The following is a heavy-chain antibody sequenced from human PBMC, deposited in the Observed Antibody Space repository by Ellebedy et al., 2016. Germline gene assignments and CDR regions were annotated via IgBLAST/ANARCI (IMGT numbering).Heavy chain of an antibody. Sequence: GGSLRLSCAASGFTFSSYAMHWVRQAPGKGLEWVAVISYDGSNKYYADSVKGRFTISRDNSKNTLYLQMNSLRAEDTAVYYCARSNLGYYYGMDVWGQGTTVTVSS. V-gene: IGHV3-30*14. CDR3: ARSNLGYYYGMDV. CDR1: GFTFSSYA. CDR2: ISYDGSNK. J-gene: IGHJ6*02.